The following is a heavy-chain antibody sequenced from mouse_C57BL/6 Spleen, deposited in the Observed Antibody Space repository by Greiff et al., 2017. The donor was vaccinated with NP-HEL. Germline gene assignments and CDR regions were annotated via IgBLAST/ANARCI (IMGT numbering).Heavy chain of an antibody. CDR2: ISSGSSTI. J-gene: IGHJ1*03. Sequence: EVHLVESGGGLVKPGGSLKLSCAASGFTFSDYGMHWVRQAPEKGLEWVAYISSGSSTIYYADTVKGRFTISRDNAKNTLFLQMTRLRSEDTAMYYCARQGDYDRYFDVWGTGTTVTVSS. V-gene: IGHV5-17*01. D-gene: IGHD2-4*01. CDR1: GFTFSDYG. CDR3: ARQGDYDRYFDV.